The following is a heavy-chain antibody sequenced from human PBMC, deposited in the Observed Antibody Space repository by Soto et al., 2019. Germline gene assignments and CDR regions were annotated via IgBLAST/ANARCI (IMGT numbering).Heavy chain of an antibody. J-gene: IGHJ3*02. CDR2: IIPIFGTA. D-gene: IGHD3-22*01. CDR1: GGTFSSYA. CDR3: ATTRTYFYDTTGYQNDFVT. V-gene: IGHV1-69*13. Sequence: GSAVKPCCKASGGTFSSYAISWVRQAPGQGLEWMGGIIPIFGTANYAQKFQGRVTITADESTSTAYMELSSLRSEDTAVYYCATTRTYFYDTTGYQNDFVTWGLVTLVSV.